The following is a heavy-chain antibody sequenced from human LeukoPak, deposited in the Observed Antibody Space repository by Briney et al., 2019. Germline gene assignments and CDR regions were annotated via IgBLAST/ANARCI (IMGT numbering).Heavy chain of an antibody. V-gene: IGHV3-74*01. CDR1: GFTFSSYA. D-gene: IGHD3/OR15-3a*01. CDR3: ATLIGMGFWTGYFYFDY. Sequence: PGGSLRLSCAASGFTFSSYAMSWVRQAPGKGLEWVSRINSEGSSTSYADSVKGRFTISRDNAKNTLYLQMNSLRAEDTAVYYCATLIGMGFWTGYFYFDYWGQETLVTVSS. J-gene: IGHJ4*02. CDR2: INSEGSST.